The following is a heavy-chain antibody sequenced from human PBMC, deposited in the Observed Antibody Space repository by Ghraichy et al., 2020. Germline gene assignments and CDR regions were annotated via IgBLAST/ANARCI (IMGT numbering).Heavy chain of an antibody. CDR1: GYSFTSYW. D-gene: IGHD3-22*01. Sequence: GESLNISCKGSGYSFTSYWISWVRQMPGKGLEWMGRIDPSNSYINYSPSFQGHVTISADKSISTAYLQWSSLKASDTAMYYCARLGGVDISGYIYYYAMDVWGQGTTVTVSS. V-gene: IGHV5-10-1*01. J-gene: IGHJ6*02. CDR3: ARLGGVDISGYIYYYAMDV. CDR2: IDPSNSYI.